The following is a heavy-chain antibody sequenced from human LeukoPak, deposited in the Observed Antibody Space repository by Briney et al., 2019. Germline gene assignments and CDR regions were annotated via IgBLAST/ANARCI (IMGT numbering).Heavy chain of an antibody. J-gene: IGHJ4*02. Sequence: SETLSLTCTVSDGSINSYYWSWIRQPAGKGLEWIGRIYTSRSTNYNPSLKSRVTISVDTSKNQFSLKLSSVTAADTAVYYCARSERGYFLFDYWGQGTLVTVSS. V-gene: IGHV4-4*07. CDR2: IYTSRST. D-gene: IGHD2/OR15-2a*01. CDR3: ARSERGYFLFDY. CDR1: DGSINSYY.